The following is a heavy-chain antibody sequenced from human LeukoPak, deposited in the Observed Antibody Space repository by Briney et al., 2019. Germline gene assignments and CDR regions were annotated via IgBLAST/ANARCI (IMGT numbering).Heavy chain of an antibody. V-gene: IGHV3-21*01. D-gene: IGHD2-2*01. Sequence: GGSLRLSCAASGFTFSTYSMNWVRQAPGKGLEWVSSISRSSSYIYYAASVRDRFTISRGNAKNTLYLQMSNLRVEDTAVYYCARDANIVFLPAARRGAFDIWGQGTMVTVSS. CDR1: GFTFSTYS. CDR3: ARDANIVFLPAARRGAFDI. J-gene: IGHJ3*02. CDR2: ISRSSSYI.